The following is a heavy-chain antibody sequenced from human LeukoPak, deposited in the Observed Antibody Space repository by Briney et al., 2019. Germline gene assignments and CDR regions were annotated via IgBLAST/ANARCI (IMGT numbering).Heavy chain of an antibody. V-gene: IGHV3-21*01. CDR2: ISSSSSYI. CDR3: ARAVPSTYYYDSSGYPDY. CDR1: GFTFSSYS. Sequence: GGSLRLSCAASGFTFSSYSMNWVRQAPGKGLEWASSISSSSSYIYYADSVKGRFTISRDNAKNSLYLQMNSLRAEDTAVYYCARAVPSTYYYDSSGYPDYWGQGTLVTVSS. J-gene: IGHJ4*02. D-gene: IGHD3-22*01.